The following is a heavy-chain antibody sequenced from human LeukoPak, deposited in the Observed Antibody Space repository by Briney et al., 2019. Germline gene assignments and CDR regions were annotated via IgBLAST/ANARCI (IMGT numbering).Heavy chain of an antibody. CDR1: GGSISSGSYF. V-gene: IGHV4-39*07. CDR2: IYYSGST. CDR3: ARGCTYHGSGSYYKNWFDP. Sequence: SETLSLTCTASGGSISSGSYFWGWIRQPPGKGLEWIGSIYYSGSTNYNPSLKSRVTISVDTSKNQFSLKLSSVTAADTAVYYCARGCTYHGSGSYYKNWFDPWGQGTLVTVSS. D-gene: IGHD3-10*01. J-gene: IGHJ5*02.